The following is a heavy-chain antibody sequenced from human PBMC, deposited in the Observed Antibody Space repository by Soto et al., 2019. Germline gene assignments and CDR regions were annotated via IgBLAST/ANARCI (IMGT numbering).Heavy chain of an antibody. V-gene: IGHV3-74*01. J-gene: IGHJ4*02. Sequence: EVQLVESGGTLVQPGGSLRLSCAASGFTLSSRWMHWVRQAPGKGLVWVSRIKTDGSTTTYADSVKGRFTISRDNAKNTLYLQMNGLRAEDTAMYSCARDQDTFGQAVFDSWGQGTLVTVSS. D-gene: IGHD3-16*01. CDR3: ARDQDTFGQAVFDS. CDR1: GFTLSSRW. CDR2: IKTDGSTT.